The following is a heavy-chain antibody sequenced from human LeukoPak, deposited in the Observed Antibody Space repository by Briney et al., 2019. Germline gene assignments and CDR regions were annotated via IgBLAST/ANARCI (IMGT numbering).Heavy chain of an antibody. D-gene: IGHD3-22*01. Sequence: SVKVSCKASGGTFSSYAISWVRQAPGQGLEWMGRIIPILGIANYAQKFQGRVTITADKSTSTAYMELSSLRSEDTAVYYCASPGYNSSGYHAFDIWGQGTMVTVSS. CDR2: IIPILGIA. J-gene: IGHJ3*02. CDR1: GGTFSSYA. V-gene: IGHV1-69*04. CDR3: ASPGYNSSGYHAFDI.